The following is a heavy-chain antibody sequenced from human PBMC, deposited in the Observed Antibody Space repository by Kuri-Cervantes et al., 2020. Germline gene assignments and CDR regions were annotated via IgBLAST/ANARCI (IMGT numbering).Heavy chain of an antibody. J-gene: IGHJ4*02. CDR2: LYDGGSP. D-gene: IGHD2/OR15-2a*01. CDR1: GGSISSSSYY. CDR3: ARRPQNWPIDY. V-gene: IGHV4-39*01. Sequence: SETLSLTCTVSGGSISSSSYYWGWIRQPPGKGLEWIGSLYDGGSPYYNPSLKSRVTISADTSKNQFSLKLSFVTATDTAVYFCARRPQNWPIDYWGQGTLVTVSS.